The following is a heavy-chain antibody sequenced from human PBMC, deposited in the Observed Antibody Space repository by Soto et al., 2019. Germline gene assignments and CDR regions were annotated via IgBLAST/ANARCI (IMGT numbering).Heavy chain of an antibody. V-gene: IGHV3-7*01. D-gene: IGHD4-4*01. J-gene: IGHJ5*02. CDR1: GFTFSDSW. CDR2: IKPDESEK. Sequence: EVQLVESGGGLVQPGGSLRLSCTASGFTFSDSWMTWVRQAPGKGLEWVARIKPDESEKKYADSVKGRFSISRDNAKNSMSLQMASLRGEDTAVYYCVRGGSNYASWGQGTLVTVSS. CDR3: VRGGSNYAS.